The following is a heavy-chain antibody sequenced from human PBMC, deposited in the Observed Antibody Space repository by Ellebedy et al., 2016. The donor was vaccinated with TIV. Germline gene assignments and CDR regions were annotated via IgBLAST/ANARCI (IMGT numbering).Heavy chain of an antibody. Sequence: MPSETLSLTCAVYGGSFSGNYWSWIRQLPGKGLEWNGEINDRGSTTYNPSLKSRVTISVDTSKNQFSLKLTSVSAADTAVYYCARGALAILGVVKGYYGLDVWGQGTTVTVSS. CDR3: ARGALAILGVVKGYYGLDV. CDR1: GGSFSGNY. V-gene: IGHV4-34*01. CDR2: INDRGST. J-gene: IGHJ6*02. D-gene: IGHD3-3*01.